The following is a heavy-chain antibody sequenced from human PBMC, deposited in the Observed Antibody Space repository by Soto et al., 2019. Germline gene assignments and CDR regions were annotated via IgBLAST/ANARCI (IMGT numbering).Heavy chain of an antibody. D-gene: IGHD3-22*01. CDR2: INPNSGGT. CDR1: GYTSTGYY. J-gene: IGHJ4*02. Sequence: ASVKVSCKTSGYTSTGYYMNWVRQAPGQGYEWMGWINPNSGGTNYAQKFQGWVTMTRDASISTAYMELSRLRSDDTAVYYCARGPYYYDSSCSFGDFDYWGQGTLVTVSS. CDR3: ARGPYYYDSSCSFGDFDY. V-gene: IGHV1-2*04.